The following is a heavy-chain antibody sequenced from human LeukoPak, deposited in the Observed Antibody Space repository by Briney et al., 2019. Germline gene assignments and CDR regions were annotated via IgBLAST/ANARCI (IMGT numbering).Heavy chain of an antibody. V-gene: IGHV4-59*01. CDR2: IYYSGST. D-gene: IGHD1-26*01. Sequence: PSETLSLTCTVSGGSISSYYWSWIRQPPGKGLEWIGYIYYSGSTNYNPSLKSRVTISVDTSKNQFSLKLSSVTAADTAVYYCARGKSGSYSFDYWGQGTLVTVSS. J-gene: IGHJ4*02. CDR1: GGSISSYY. CDR3: ARGKSGSYSFDY.